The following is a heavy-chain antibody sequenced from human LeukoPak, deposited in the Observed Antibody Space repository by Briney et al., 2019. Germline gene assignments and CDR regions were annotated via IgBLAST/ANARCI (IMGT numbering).Heavy chain of an antibody. CDR3: AKDGYSSSWYSYYYYGMDV. D-gene: IGHD6-13*01. Sequence: GGSLRLSCAASGFTFSSYAMSWVRQAPGKGLEWVSAISGSGGSTYYADSVKGRFTIPRDNSRNTLYLQMNSLRAEDTAVYYCAKDGYSSSWYSYYYYGMDVWGQGTTVTVSS. V-gene: IGHV3-23*01. J-gene: IGHJ6*02. CDR2: ISGSGGST. CDR1: GFTFSSYA.